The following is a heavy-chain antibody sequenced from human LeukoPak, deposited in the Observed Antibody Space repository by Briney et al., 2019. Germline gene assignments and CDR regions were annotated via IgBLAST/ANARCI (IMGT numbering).Heavy chain of an antibody. Sequence: ASVKVSCKASGYTFTTYGVTWVRQAPGQGLEWMGIINPSGGSTNYAQKLQGRVTMTTDTSTSTAYMELRSLRSDDTAVYYCARVRGSNIVVVVAATTRDAFDIWGQGTMVTVSS. J-gene: IGHJ3*02. CDR1: GYTFTTYG. CDR3: ARVRGSNIVVVVAATTRDAFDI. V-gene: IGHV1-18*01. D-gene: IGHD2-15*01. CDR2: INPSGGST.